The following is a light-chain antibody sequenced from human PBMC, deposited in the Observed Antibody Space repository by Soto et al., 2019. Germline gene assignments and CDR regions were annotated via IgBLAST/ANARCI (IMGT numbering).Light chain of an antibody. CDR3: SSYTTSSTVV. CDR2: EVS. CDR1: SSDVGRYNY. J-gene: IGLJ2*01. V-gene: IGLV2-14*01. Sequence: QSALTQPASVSGSPGQSITISCTGTSSDVGRYNYVSWYQQRPGKAPKLMTYEVSNRPSGVSNRFSGSKSGNTASLTISGLQAEDEADYYCSSYTTSSTVVFGGGTKLTVL.